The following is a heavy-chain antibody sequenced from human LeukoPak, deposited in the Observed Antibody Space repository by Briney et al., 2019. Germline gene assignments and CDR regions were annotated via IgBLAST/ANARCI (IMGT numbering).Heavy chain of an antibody. Sequence: GASVKVSCKASGYTFTSYDINWVRQATGQGLEWMGWMNPNSGNTGYAQKFQGRVTMTTDTSTSTAYMELRSLRSDDTAVYYCARGDTSGSYLPLDYWGQGTLVTVSS. J-gene: IGHJ4*02. CDR2: MNPNSGNT. CDR1: GYTFTSYD. V-gene: IGHV1-8*02. D-gene: IGHD1-26*01. CDR3: ARGDTSGSYLPLDY.